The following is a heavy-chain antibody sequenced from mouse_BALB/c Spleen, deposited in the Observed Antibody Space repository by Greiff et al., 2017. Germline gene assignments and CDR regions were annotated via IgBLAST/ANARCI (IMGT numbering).Heavy chain of an antibody. J-gene: IGHJ2*01. Sequence: QLKQSGPGLVKPSQSLSLTCTVTGYSITSDYAWNWIRQFPGNTLEWMGYISYSGSTSYNPSLKSRISITRDTSKNQFFLQLNSVTTEDTATYYCARKDSFFDYWGQGTTLTVSS. V-gene: IGHV3-2*02. CDR3: ARKDSFFDY. CDR1: GYSITSDYA. CDR2: ISYSGST.